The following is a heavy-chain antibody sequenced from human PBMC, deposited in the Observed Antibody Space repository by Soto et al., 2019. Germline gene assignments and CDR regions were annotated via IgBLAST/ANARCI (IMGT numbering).Heavy chain of an antibody. CDR3: ARWLGSGYYYLDY. V-gene: IGHV1-18*01. D-gene: IGHD3-22*01. Sequence: QGQLEQSGAEVKRPGASVKVSCKASGYAFTNYGISWVRQAPGQGLEWMGWITVNSGNTKYAQKIPGRVTMSTDTPTSTAYMELRSLRYDDTAVYFCARWLGSGYYYLDYWGQGTLVTVSS. CDR1: GYAFTNYG. CDR2: ITVNSGNT. J-gene: IGHJ4*02.